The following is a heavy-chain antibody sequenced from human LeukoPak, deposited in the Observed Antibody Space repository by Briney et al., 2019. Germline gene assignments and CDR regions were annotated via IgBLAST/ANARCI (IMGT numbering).Heavy chain of an antibody. Sequence: SETLSLTCTVSGGSISSYYWSWIRQPAGKGLEWIGRIYTSGSTNYNPSLKSRVTMSVDTSKNQFSLKLSSVTAADTAVYYCARDRIIRDDWLLYRAHYYYYYMDVWGKGTTVTVSS. CDR1: GGSISSYY. J-gene: IGHJ6*03. D-gene: IGHD3-9*01. CDR2: IYTSGST. CDR3: ARDRIIRDDWLLYRAHYYYYYMDV. V-gene: IGHV4-4*07.